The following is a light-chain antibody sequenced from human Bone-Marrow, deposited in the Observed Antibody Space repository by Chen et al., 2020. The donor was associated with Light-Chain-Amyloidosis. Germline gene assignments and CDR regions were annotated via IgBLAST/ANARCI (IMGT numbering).Light chain of an antibody. CDR2: EVN. J-gene: IGLJ1*01. CDR3: SSYTITNTLV. Sequence: QSSLTQPASVSGSPGQSITISSTGTSSDVGGDNHVSWYQQHPDKAPKLMIYEVNNRPSWVHDRFSGSKSDNTASLTISGLQTEDEADYFCSSYTITNTLVFGSGTRVTVL. V-gene: IGLV2-14*01. CDR1: SSDVGGDNH.